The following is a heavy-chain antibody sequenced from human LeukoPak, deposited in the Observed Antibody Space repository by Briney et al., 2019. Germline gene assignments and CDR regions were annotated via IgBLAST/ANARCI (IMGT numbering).Heavy chain of an antibody. CDR2: IYYSGST. D-gene: IGHD1-14*01. CDR1: GGSISSSSYC. CDR3: ARGYPFDY. J-gene: IGHJ4*02. Sequence: SETLSLTCTVSGGSISSSSYCWGWIRQPPGEGLEWIGSIYYSGSTYYNPSLKSRVTISVDRSKNQFSLKLSSVTAADTAVYYCARGYPFDYWGQGTLVTVSS. V-gene: IGHV4-39*07.